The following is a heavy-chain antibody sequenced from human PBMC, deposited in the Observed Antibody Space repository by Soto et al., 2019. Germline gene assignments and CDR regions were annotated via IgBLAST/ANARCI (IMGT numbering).Heavy chain of an antibody. CDR3: APAYRVKWFDP. Sequence: GGSLRLSCAASGFTFSGSAMHWVRQASGKGLEWVGRIRSKANSYATAYAASVKGRFTISRDDSKNTAYLQMNSLRAEDTAVYYSAPAYRVKWFDPWGQGTLVTVSS. V-gene: IGHV3-73*01. CDR1: GFTFSGSA. D-gene: IGHD3-16*01. J-gene: IGHJ5*02. CDR2: IRSKANSYAT.